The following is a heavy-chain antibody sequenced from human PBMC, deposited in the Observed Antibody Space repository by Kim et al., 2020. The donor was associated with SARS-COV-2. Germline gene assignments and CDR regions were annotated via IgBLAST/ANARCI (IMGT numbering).Heavy chain of an antibody. CDR3: ARDRAGDYGSGSYQ. J-gene: IGHJ4*02. V-gene: IGHV4-4*02. CDR2: IYHSGST. D-gene: IGHD3-10*01. Sequence: SETLSLTCAVSGGSISSSNWWSWVRQPPGKGLEWIGEIYHSGSTNYNPSLKSRVTISVDKSKNQFSLKLSSVTAADTAVYYCARDRAGDYGSGSYQWGQGTLVTVSS. CDR1: GGSISSSNW.